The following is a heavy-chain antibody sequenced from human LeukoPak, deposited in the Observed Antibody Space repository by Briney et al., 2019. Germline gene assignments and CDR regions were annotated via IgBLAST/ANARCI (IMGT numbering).Heavy chain of an antibody. D-gene: IGHD6-6*01. V-gene: IGHV4-34*01. Sequence: SETLSLTCAVYGGSFNDYYWTWIRQSPGKGLEWIGEINHSGSTSYNPSLKSRVTISVDASKSQFSLKLNSVTAADKAVYYCARVNIAARASDYWGQGTLVTVSS. CDR2: INHSGST. J-gene: IGHJ4*02. CDR3: ARVNIAARASDY. CDR1: GGSFNDYY.